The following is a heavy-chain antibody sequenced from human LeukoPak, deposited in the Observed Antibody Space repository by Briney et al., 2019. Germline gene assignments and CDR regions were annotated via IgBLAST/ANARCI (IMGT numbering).Heavy chain of an antibody. Sequence: PGGSLRLSRAASGFRFSNYWMSWVRQAPGKALEWVGNIKQDGSEKFYVDSVEGRFTISRDNAKNSLYLHMDSLRAEDTAVYYCARTSAGYIWGSYRYSFDYWGQGTLVTVSS. CDR3: ARTSAGYIWGSYRYSFDY. J-gene: IGHJ4*02. CDR1: GFRFSNYW. CDR2: IKQDGSEK. V-gene: IGHV3-7*04. D-gene: IGHD3-16*02.